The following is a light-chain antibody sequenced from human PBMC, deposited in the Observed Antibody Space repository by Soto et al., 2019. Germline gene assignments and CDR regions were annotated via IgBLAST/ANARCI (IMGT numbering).Light chain of an antibody. J-gene: IGKJ1*01. CDR2: GAY. Sequence: EILITQSPATLSVSPGERATLSCRASQSVSSNLAWYQQKPGQAPRLLIYGAYSRANGIPDRFSGSGSGTDFTLTISRLEPEDFAVYYCQQYGSSHTWTFGQGTKVDIK. CDR3: QQYGSSHTWT. CDR1: QSVSSN. V-gene: IGKV3-20*01.